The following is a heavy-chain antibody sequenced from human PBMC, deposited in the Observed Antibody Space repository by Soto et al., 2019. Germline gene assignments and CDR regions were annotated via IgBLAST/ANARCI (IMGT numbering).Heavy chain of an antibody. CDR2: IYYSGST. V-gene: IGHV4-59*01. Sequence: PSETLSLTCTVSGGSISSYYWSWIRQPPGKGLEWIGYIYYSGSTNYNPSLKSRVTISVDTSKNQFSLKLSSVTAADTAVYYCARGIAAAGAYYYYYGMDVWGQGTTVTVS. D-gene: IGHD6-13*01. J-gene: IGHJ6*02. CDR1: GGSISSYY. CDR3: ARGIAAAGAYYYYYGMDV.